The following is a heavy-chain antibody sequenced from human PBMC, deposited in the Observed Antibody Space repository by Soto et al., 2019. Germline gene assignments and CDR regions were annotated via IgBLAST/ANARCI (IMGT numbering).Heavy chain of an antibody. V-gene: IGHV4-39*01. CDR2: VYYSGST. CDR3: ARHRWGSGIYLGLLDF. D-gene: IGHD3-10*01. Sequence: SETLSLTCTVSGGSISSSSYHWGWVRQPPGKGLEWIGTVYYSGSTNYNPSLQSRVTILVDTSQNQFSLRLRSVTAADTAVYYCARHRWGSGIYLGLLDFWGQGNQVTVSS. CDR1: GGSISSSSYH. J-gene: IGHJ4*02.